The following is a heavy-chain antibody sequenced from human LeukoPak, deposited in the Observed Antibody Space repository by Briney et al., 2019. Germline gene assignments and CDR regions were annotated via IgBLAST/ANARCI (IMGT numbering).Heavy chain of an antibody. V-gene: IGHV4-34*01. CDR2: ISHSGDIT. CDR3: ARVPDITARPCDT. CDR1: GGSFSHNY. D-gene: IGHD1-1*01. Sequence: SETLSLTCAVYGGSFSHNYWTWIRQTPERGLEGIGEISHSGDITNHNPSLKGRVTLYVDSSKKQFSMSLTSVTAADTGIYYCARVPDITARPCDTWGPGTLVIVSS. J-gene: IGHJ5*02.